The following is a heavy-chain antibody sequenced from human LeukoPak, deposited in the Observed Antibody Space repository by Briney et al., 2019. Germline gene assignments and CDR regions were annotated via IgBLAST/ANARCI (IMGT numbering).Heavy chain of an antibody. CDR3: ATEFRITMIVGEPA. D-gene: IGHD3-22*01. J-gene: IGHJ5*02. V-gene: IGHV1-24*01. CDR2: FDPEDGET. Sequence: ASVKVSCKVSGYTLTELSMHWVRQAPGKGLEWMGGFDPEDGETIYAQKFQGRVTMTEDTPTDTAYMELSRLRSEDTAVYYCATEFRITMIVGEPAWGQGTLVTVSS. CDR1: GYTLTELS.